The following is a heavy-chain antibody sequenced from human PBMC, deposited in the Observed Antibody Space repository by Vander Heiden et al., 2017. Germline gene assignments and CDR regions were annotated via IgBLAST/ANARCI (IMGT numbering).Heavy chain of an antibody. V-gene: IGHV3-23*01. CDR2: MSSGGGYL. CDR3: AKANHASSGYSFFDY. D-gene: IGHD6-13*01. Sequence: EVQLLESGGGLAQPGGCLRLSCAAAGFTFSYYAMSLVRQAPGKGLELVSTMSSGGGYLLYADAVKGRFTISRDDSKNALYLQVRSLRADDTAVYYCAKANHASSGYSFFDYWGQGTLVNVSS. CDR1: GFTFSYYA. J-gene: IGHJ4*02.